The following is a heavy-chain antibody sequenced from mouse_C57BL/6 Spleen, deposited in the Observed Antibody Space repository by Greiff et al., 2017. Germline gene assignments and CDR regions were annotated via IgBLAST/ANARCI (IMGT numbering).Heavy chain of an antibody. CDR1: GFTFSDYY. CDR3: ARAGGNWAPFDY. CDR2: ISNGGGST. J-gene: IGHJ2*01. V-gene: IGHV5-12*01. Sequence: EVQGVESGGGLVQPGGSLKLSCAASGFTFSDYYMYWVRQTPEKRLEWVAYISNGGGSTYYPDTVKGRFTISRDNAKNTLYLQMSRLKSEDTAMYYCARAGGNWAPFDYWGQGTTLTVSS. D-gene: IGHD4-1*01.